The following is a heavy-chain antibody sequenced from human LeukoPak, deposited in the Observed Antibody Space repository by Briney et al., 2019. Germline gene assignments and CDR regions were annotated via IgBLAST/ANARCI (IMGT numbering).Heavy chain of an antibody. J-gene: IGHJ4*02. Sequence: SETLSLTCSVSGGSISGWYWSWIRQPPGKGLEWIGDIYGSGSTNSNASLKSRVTISLDTSRNRVSLNLTSVIATDTAAYYCARQTSLPGFAGGLGFNYWGPGTLVSVSS. V-gene: IGHV4-59*08. CDR1: GGSISGWY. CDR3: ARQTSLPGFAGGLGFNY. CDR2: IYGSGST. D-gene: IGHD4-23*01.